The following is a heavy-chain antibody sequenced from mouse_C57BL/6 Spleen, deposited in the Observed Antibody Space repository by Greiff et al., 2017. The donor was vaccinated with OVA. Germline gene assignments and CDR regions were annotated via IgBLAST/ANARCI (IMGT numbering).Heavy chain of an antibody. CDR1: GYTFTSYW. V-gene: IGHV1-50*01. CDR3: ARRTPTGAFDV. D-gene: IGHD1-1*02. CDR2: IDPSDSYT. J-gene: IGHJ1*03. Sequence: QVQLQQPGAELVKPGASVKLSCKASGYTFTSYWMQWVKQRPGQGLEWIGEIDPSDSYTNYNQKFKGKATLTVDTSSSTAYMQLSSLTSEDSAVYYCARRTPTGAFDVWGTGTTVTVSS.